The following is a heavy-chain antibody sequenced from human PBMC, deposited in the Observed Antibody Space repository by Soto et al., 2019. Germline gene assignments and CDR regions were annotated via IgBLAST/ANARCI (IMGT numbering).Heavy chain of an antibody. Sequence: QVQLVQSGAEVKKPGASVTVSCKASGYTFSSYGISWVRQAPGQGLEWMGWIRPDNGNRNYAQKLQGRVTMTTDTSTSNASMELRSLRSDDSAVYYCSRDLPPMDVWGLGTTVTVSS. CDR3: SRDLPPMDV. CDR1: GYTFSSYG. J-gene: IGHJ6*02. CDR2: IRPDNGNR. V-gene: IGHV1-18*01.